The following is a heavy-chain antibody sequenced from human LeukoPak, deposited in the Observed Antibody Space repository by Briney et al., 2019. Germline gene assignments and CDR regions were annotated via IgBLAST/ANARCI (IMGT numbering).Heavy chain of an antibody. J-gene: IGHJ4*02. D-gene: IGHD5-12*01. CDR3: TRDRGYDYFFDY. CDR2: INPNSGGT. Sequence: ASVKVSCKASGYTFTGYYMHWVRQAPGQGLEWMGRINPNSGGTNYAQKFQGRVTMTRDKSISTAYMELSRLRSDDTAVYYCTRDRGYDYFFDYWGQGTLVTASS. CDR1: GYTFTGYY. V-gene: IGHV1-2*06.